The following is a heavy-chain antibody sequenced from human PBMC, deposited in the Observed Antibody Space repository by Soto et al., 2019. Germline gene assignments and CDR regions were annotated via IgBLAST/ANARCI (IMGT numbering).Heavy chain of an antibody. CDR1: GFTFSSYW. D-gene: IGHD2-21*02. CDR2: IKQDGSEK. Sequence: GGSLRLSCAASGFTFSSYWMSWVRQAPGKGLEWVANIKQDGSEKYYVDSVKGRFTISRDNAKNSLYLQMNSLRAEDTAVYYCAIEAGDPPLGDAFDISGQATMVTVSS. CDR3: AIEAGDPPLGDAFDI. J-gene: IGHJ3*02. V-gene: IGHV3-7*01.